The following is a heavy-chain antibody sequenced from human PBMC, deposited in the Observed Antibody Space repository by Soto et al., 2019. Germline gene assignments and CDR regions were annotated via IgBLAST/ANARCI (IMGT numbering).Heavy chain of an antibody. V-gene: IGHV4-30-4*01. J-gene: IGHJ5*02. CDR3: ARGLLTTVTTYWFDP. D-gene: IGHD4-17*01. Sequence: PSETLSLTCTVSGGSISSGVYYWSWIRPPPGKGLEWIGYIYYSGSTYYNPSLKSRVTISVDTSKNQFSLKLSSVTAADTAVYYCARGLLTTVTTYWFDPWGQGTLVTVSS. CDR1: GGSISSGVYY. CDR2: IYYSGST.